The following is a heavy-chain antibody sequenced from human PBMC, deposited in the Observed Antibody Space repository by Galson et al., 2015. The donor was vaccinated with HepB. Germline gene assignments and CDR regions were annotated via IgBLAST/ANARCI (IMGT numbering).Heavy chain of an antibody. CDR3: ARDTSMYYDFWSGYYYYFDY. V-gene: IGHV3-21*01. CDR2: ISSSSSYI. D-gene: IGHD3-3*01. CDR1: GFTFSSYS. J-gene: IGHJ4*02. Sequence: SLRLSCAASGFTFSSYSMNWVCQASGKGLEWVSSISSSSSYIYYADSVKGRFTISRDNAKNSLYLQMNSLRAEDTAVYYCARDTSMYYDFWSGYYYYFDYWGQGTLVTVSS.